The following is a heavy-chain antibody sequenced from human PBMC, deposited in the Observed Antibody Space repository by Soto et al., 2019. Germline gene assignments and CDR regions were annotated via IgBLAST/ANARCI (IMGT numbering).Heavy chain of an antibody. CDR2: IPQDGSDG. Sequence: DVQLKESGGGLVQPGQSLRLSCEVSGFTLSMYSMTWVRQAPGKGLEWVAKIPQDGSDGHYLDSVKGRFTISRDNAKNSVYLQMNSLRADDTAVYYCERDHLILPAHDFFYGSDVWGQGAKVTVSS. D-gene: IGHD2-21*02. CDR3: ERDHLILPAHDFFYGSDV. CDR1: GFTLSMYS. V-gene: IGHV3-7*03. J-gene: IGHJ6*02.